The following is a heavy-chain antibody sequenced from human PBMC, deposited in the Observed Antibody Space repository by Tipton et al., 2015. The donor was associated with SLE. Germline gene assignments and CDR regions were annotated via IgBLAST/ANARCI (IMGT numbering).Heavy chain of an antibody. Sequence: GSLRLSCAASGFTFSSYNMNWVRQAPGKGLEWVSSISSCSSYIYYADSVKGRFTISRDNAKNSLYLQMNSLRAEDTAVYYCARGGYYYDRSGYYNYMDVWGKGTTVTVSS. J-gene: IGHJ6*03. V-gene: IGHV3-21*01. CDR3: ARGGYYYDRSGYYNYMDV. D-gene: IGHD3-22*01. CDR2: ISSCSSYI. CDR1: GFTFSSYN.